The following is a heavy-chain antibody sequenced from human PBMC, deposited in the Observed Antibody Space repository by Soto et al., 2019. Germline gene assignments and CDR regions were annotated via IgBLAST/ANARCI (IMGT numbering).Heavy chain of an antibody. CDR1: GYTFTSYG. Sequence: GASVKVSCKASGYTFTSYGISWVRQAPGQGLEWMGWISAYNGNTNYAQKLQGRVTMTTDTSTSTAYMELRSLRSDDTAVYYCARKGKYQLLRKNYYYYGMDVWGQGTTVTVSS. CDR2: ISAYNGNT. J-gene: IGHJ6*02. V-gene: IGHV1-18*01. D-gene: IGHD2-2*01. CDR3: ARKGKYQLLRKNYYYYGMDV.